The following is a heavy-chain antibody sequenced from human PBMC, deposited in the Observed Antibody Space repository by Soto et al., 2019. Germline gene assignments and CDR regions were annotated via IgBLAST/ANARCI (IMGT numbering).Heavy chain of an antibody. J-gene: IGHJ4*02. CDR1: GFTFSSYG. CDR3: AKEAVGATPDY. D-gene: IGHD1-26*01. CDR2: ISYDGSDK. Sequence: QVQLGESGGGVVQPGRSLRLSCAASGFTFSSYGMHWVRQAPGKGLEWVAVISYDGSDKYYADSVKGRFTISRDNSKNTLYLQMNSLRAEDTAVFYCAKEAVGATPDYWGQGTLVTVSP. V-gene: IGHV3-30*18.